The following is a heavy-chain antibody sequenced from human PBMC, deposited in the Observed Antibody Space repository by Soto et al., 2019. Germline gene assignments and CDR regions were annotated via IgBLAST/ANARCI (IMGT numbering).Heavy chain of an antibody. V-gene: IGHV2-5*01. D-gene: IGHD2-15*01. Sequence: QITLEETGPTLVKPTQTLTLTCTFSGFSLTTGRVGVGWIRQPPGKALAWLAVIHWNDDNHHSPSMKSRLTITNDTSKNQVVLTLTNMDPADTATYYCTHRLVGSGQGYWGQGTLVTVSS. CDR1: GFSLTTGRVG. CDR3: THRLVGSGQGY. CDR2: IHWNDDN. J-gene: IGHJ4*02.